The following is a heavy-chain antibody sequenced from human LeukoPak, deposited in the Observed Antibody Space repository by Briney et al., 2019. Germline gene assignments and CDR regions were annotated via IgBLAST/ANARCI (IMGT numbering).Heavy chain of an antibody. Sequence: GGSLRLSCAASGFTFGNYAMSWVRQAPGKGLEWVSGISGSGGTTYYADSVKGRFTISRDNPENTLYLQMNSLRAEDTAVYYCAKVSVLEYFQHWGQGTLVTVSS. CDR3: AKVSVLEYFQH. J-gene: IGHJ1*01. CDR1: GFTFGNYA. V-gene: IGHV3-23*01. D-gene: IGHD1-1*01. CDR2: ISGSGGTT.